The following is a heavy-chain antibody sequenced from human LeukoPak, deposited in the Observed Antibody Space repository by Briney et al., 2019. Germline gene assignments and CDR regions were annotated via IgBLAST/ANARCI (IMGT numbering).Heavy chain of an antibody. CDR2: ISYDGSNK. J-gene: IGHJ4*02. Sequence: GGSLRLSCAASGFTFSSYAMHWVRQAPGKGLEWVAVISYDGSNKYYADSVKGRFTISRDNSKNTLYLQMNSLRAEDTAVYYCAREVPVWGAVDYWGQGTLVTVSS. D-gene: IGHD3-16*01. CDR1: GFTFSSYA. V-gene: IGHV3-30*04. CDR3: AREVPVWGAVDY.